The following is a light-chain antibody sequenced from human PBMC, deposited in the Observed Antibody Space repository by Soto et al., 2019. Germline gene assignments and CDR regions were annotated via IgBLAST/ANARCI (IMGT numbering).Light chain of an antibody. V-gene: IGKV3-20*01. CDR1: QSVGTR. Sequence: EILLTQSPDTLSLSPGERATRSCRAAQSVGTRLAWYQHKTGQAPRLLISGASSRATGIPDRFTGSGSETSFTLTISRLEPEDFALYYCQHYQSGHPITFGQGTQLEIK. CDR2: GAS. J-gene: IGKJ5*01. CDR3: QHYQSGHPIT.